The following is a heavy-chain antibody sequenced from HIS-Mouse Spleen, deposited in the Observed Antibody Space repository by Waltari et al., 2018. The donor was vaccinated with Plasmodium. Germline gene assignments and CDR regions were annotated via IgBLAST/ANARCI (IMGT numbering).Heavy chain of an antibody. J-gene: IGHJ4*02. CDR3: ARHEVGSSSSVGIDY. D-gene: IGHD6-6*01. V-gene: IGHV4-59*08. CDR1: GGSISSYY. CDR2: SYYSGST. Sequence: QVQLQESGPGLVKPSETLSLTCTVSGGSISSYYWRWIRQPPGKGLEWIGYSYYSGSTNYNPSLKSRVTISVDTSKNQFSLKLDSVTAADTAVYYCARHEVGSSSSVGIDYWGQGTLVTVSS.